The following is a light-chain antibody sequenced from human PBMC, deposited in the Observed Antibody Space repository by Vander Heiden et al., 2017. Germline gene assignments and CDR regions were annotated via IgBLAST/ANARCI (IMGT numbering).Light chain of an antibody. CDR3: QQYNSYYT. V-gene: IGKV1-5*03. CDR2: KAS. J-gene: IGKJ2*01. CDR1: VSISNY. Sequence: IPMTHSPPPLSASVCDRDIITFPARVSISNYLAWYQQKPGRAPKLLISKASTLESGVPSRFSGSGSGTEYTLTISSLQPEDFATYYCQQYNSYYTFGQGTKLDIK.